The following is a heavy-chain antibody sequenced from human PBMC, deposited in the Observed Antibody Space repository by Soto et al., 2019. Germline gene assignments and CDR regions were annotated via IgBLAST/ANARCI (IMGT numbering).Heavy chain of an antibody. V-gene: IGHV4-39*01. Sequence: ASETLSLTCTVSGGSISSSIYYWGWIRQPPGKGLEWIGSIYYSGSTYYNPSLKSRVTISVDTSKNQFSLRLSSVTAADTAVYYCARIASFDYWGQGTLVTVSS. CDR3: ARIASFDY. J-gene: IGHJ4*02. D-gene: IGHD6-13*01. CDR2: IYYSGST. CDR1: GGSISSSIYY.